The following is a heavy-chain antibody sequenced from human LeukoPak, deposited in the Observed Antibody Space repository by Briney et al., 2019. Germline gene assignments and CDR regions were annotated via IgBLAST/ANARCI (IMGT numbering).Heavy chain of an antibody. CDR1: GDSVSSNSAA. Sequence: SQTLSLTCAISGDSVSSNSAAWNWLRQSPSRGLEWLGRTYYRSKWYNDYAVSVKSRITINPDTSKNQFSLQLNSVTPEDTAVYYCARVFCEGGGSCHSWFDPWGQGTLVTVSS. J-gene: IGHJ5*02. D-gene: IGHD2-15*01. CDR2: TYYRSKWYN. CDR3: ARVFCEGGGSCHSWFDP. V-gene: IGHV6-1*01.